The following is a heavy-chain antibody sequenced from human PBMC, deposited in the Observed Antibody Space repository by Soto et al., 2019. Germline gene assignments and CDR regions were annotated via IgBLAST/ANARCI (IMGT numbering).Heavy chain of an antibody. CDR1: GGTFSSYA. CDR3: AQCLLGVNYYYGMDV. D-gene: IGHD3-16*01. Sequence: QVQLVQSGAEVKKPGSSVKVSCKASGGTFSSYAINWVRQAPGQGLEWMGGIIPIFATADYAQKFLGRVTITADESTSTAYMELSSLGSEDTAVYYCAQCLLGVNYYYGMDVWGQGTTVTVSS. J-gene: IGHJ6*02. CDR2: IIPIFATA. V-gene: IGHV1-69*12.